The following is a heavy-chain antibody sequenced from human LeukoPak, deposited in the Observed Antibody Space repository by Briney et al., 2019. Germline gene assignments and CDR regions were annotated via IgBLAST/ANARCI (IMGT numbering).Heavy chain of an antibody. CDR2: ISNNGGYT. CDR3: AKQLGYCSDGSCYFPY. J-gene: IGHJ4*02. D-gene: IGHD2-15*01. V-gene: IGHV3-23*01. CDR1: GFTFSSSA. Sequence: GGSLRLSCAASGFTFSSSAMSWVRQDPGKRLEWVSAISNNGGYTYYADSVQGRFTISRDNSKSTLCLQMNSLRAEDTAVYYCAKQLGYCSDGSCYFPYWGQGTLLTVSS.